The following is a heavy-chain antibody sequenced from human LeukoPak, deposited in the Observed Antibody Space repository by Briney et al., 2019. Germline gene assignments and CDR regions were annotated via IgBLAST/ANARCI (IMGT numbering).Heavy chain of an antibody. CDR3: ARDLLDSFDI. CDR1: GFTFSRYN. Sequence: GGSLRLSCAASGFTFSRYNINWVRQAPGKGLEWVSSISPTGDYIYYADSVKGRFTISRDNAKNSVSLQMNSLRVEDTAVYYCARDLLDSFDIWGQGTMVTVSS. CDR2: ISPTGDYI. J-gene: IGHJ3*02. V-gene: IGHV3-21*01.